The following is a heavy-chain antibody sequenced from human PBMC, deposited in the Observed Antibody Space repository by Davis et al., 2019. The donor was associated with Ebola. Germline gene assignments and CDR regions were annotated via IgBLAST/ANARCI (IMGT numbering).Heavy chain of an antibody. D-gene: IGHD2-15*01. CDR3: ARGQVVWPRFDP. J-gene: IGHJ5*02. Sequence: GSLRPSFAVLGGSFSGYYWSGIRQPPGKGLEWIGEINHSGSTNYNPSLKSRVTISVDTSKNQFSLKLSSVTAAETAVYYCARGQVVWPRFDPWGQGTLVTVSS. V-gene: IGHV4-34*01. CDR2: INHSGST. CDR1: GGSFSGYY.